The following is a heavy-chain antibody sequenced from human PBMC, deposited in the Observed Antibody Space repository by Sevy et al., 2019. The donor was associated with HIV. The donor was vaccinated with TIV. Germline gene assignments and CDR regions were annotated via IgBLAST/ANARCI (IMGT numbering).Heavy chain of an antibody. J-gene: IGHJ4*02. D-gene: IGHD3-3*01. CDR2: FDPEDGET. CDR1: GYTLTELS. CDR3: ATVPARITIFGVAKGGYYFDY. Sequence: ASLKVSCKASGYTLTELSMHWVRQAPGKGLEWMGGFDPEDGETIYAQKFQGRVTMTEDTSTDTAYMELSSLRSEDTAVYYCATVPARITIFGVAKGGYYFDYWGQGTLVTVSS. V-gene: IGHV1-24*01.